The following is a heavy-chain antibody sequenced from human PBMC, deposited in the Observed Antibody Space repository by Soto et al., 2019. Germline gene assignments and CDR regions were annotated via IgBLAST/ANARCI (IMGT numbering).Heavy chain of an antibody. J-gene: IGHJ6*02. CDR2: ISAYNGNT. D-gene: IGHD2-2*01. Sequence: GASVKVSCKASGYTFTSYGISWVRQAPGQGLEWMGWISAYNGNTNYAQKLQGRVTMTTDTSTSTAYMALRSLRSDDTAVYYCARGGHIVVVPDATYYYYYYGMDVWGQGTTVTVSS. V-gene: IGHV1-18*01. CDR1: GYTFTSYG. CDR3: ARGGHIVVVPDATYYYYYYGMDV.